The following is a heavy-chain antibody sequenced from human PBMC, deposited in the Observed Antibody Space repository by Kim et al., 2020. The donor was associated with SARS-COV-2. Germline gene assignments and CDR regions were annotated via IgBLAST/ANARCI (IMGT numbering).Heavy chain of an antibody. CDR2: ISSSSSYT. CDR3: ARVSLRYYYDSSGYSS. V-gene: IGHV3-11*05. Sequence: GGSLRLSCAASGFTFSDYYMSWIRQAPGKGLEWVSYISSSSSYTNYADSVKGRFTISRDNAKNSLYLQMNSLRAEDTAVYYCARVSLRYYYDSSGYSSWGEGSLLTVSS. J-gene: IGHJ4*02. CDR1: GFTFSDYY. D-gene: IGHD3-22*01.